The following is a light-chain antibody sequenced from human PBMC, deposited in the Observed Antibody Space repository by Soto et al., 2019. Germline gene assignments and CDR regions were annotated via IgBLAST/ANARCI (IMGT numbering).Light chain of an antibody. V-gene: IGKV3-20*01. CDR1: QSVRAYY. J-gene: IGKJ1*01. CDR3: QQYSDSPLT. CDR2: GAT. Sequence: EIVLTQSPGTLSLSPGERATLSCRASQSVRAYYLAWYQQKPGQAPRLLISGATTRATGIPDRFSGSGSGTDFTLTINRLEPEDCAVYYFQQYSDSPLTFGQGTKVEIK.